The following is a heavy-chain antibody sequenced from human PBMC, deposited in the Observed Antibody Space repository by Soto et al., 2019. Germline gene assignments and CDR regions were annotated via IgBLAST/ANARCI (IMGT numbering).Heavy chain of an antibody. D-gene: IGHD2-2*02. J-gene: IGHJ5*02. V-gene: IGHV3-74*03. CDR1: GFTISDYW. CDR3: ASAHCSTPTCYTHWFDP. CDR2: INNDGSIT. Sequence: PGGSLRLSCAASGFTISDYWMHWVRQGPGKGLVWVARINNDGSITKSANSVKGRFAISRDNAKNTVYLQMNTLRAEDPAVYYCASAHCSTPTCYTHWFDPWGQGTQVTVSS.